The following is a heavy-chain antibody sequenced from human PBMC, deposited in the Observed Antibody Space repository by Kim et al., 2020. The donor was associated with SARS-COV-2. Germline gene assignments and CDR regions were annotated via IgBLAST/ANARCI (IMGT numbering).Heavy chain of an antibody. CDR3: ASISPRMIRAVHTQYTWFDP. D-gene: IGHD3-10*01. CDR1: GGSISTSY. J-gene: IGHJ5*02. CDR2: IFDSENT. Sequence: SETLSLTCTVSGGSISTSYWSWIRQAPGRGLEWIGYIFDSENTNYNPPLKSRVTISVDTAKNQVSLKIISVTAADTAVYFCASISPRMIRAVHTQYTWFDPWAQGTLVTVSS. V-gene: IGHV4-59*01.